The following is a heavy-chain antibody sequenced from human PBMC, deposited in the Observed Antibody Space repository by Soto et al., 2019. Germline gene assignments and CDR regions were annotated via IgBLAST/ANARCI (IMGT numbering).Heavy chain of an antibody. CDR3: ARDRGGGAGGPDY. CDR2: IWYDENNK. V-gene: IGHV3-33*01. D-gene: IGHD3-16*01. J-gene: IGHJ4*02. CDR1: GFTFNTYG. Sequence: QVQVVESGGGVVQPGRSLRLSCAASGFTFNTYGMHWVRQAPGKGLEWVAVIWYDENNKYYADSVKGRFTISRDNSKNRLYMQMNSLGGEDTAVYYCARDRGGGAGGPDYWGQGTLVTVSS.